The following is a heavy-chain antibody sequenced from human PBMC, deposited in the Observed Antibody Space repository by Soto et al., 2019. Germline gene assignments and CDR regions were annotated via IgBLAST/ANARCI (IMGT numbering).Heavy chain of an antibody. CDR3: AREAYSTSWYYFDF. D-gene: IGHD6-13*01. J-gene: IGHJ4*02. V-gene: IGHV1-46*02. CDR1: GYTFNYQH. Sequence: ASVKVSCKASGYTFNYQHLHWVRQAPGQGLEWMGIINPNGGGTRYAQKFQGRVTMTRDTSTSTVFMELDSLTSDDTAVYFCAREAYSTSWYYFDFWGQGTLVTVSS. CDR2: INPNGGGT.